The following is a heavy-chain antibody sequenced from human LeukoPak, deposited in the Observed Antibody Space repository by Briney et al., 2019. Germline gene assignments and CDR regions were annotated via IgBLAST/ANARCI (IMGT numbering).Heavy chain of an antibody. Sequence: SETLSLTCTVSGVSISSSNSYWGWIRQPPGKGLEWIGSIYYSGNTYYNASLKSQVSISIGTSKNQFSLKLTSVTAADTAVYYCARQTGSGLFILPGGQGTLVTVSS. CDR1: GVSISSSNSY. CDR3: ARQTGSGLFILP. CDR2: IYYSGNT. D-gene: IGHD3/OR15-3a*01. V-gene: IGHV4-39*01. J-gene: IGHJ4*02.